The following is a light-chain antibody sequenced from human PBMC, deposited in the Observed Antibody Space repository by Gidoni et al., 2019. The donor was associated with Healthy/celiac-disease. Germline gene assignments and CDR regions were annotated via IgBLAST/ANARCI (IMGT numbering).Light chain of an antibody. CDR3: QQSYSTPRT. CDR2: AAS. V-gene: IGKV1-39*01. CDR1: QSISTY. Sequence: DIQMTQSPSSLSASVGDRVTITCRASQSISTYLNWYQQKPGKAPRLLIYAASNLQSGVPSRFSGSGSGTDFTLTISSLQPEDFATYSCQQSYSTPRTFGQXTKVEIK. J-gene: IGKJ1*01.